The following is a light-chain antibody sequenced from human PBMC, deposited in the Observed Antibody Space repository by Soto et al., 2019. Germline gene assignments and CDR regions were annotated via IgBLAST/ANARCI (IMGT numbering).Light chain of an antibody. CDR2: GAS. CDR3: QQYGSSLLT. V-gene: IGKV3-20*01. CDR1: QSVSSY. J-gene: IGKJ4*01. Sequence: EIVVTHSPASLSFSPGEIATLSFMASQSVSSYLAWYQQKPGQAPRLLIYGASSRATGIPDSFSGSGSGTDFTLTISRLEPEDSAVYYCQQYGSSLLTFGGGTKVDIK.